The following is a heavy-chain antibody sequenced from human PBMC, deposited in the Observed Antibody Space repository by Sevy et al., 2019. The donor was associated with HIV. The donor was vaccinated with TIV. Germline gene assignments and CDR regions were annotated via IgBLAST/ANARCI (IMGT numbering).Heavy chain of an antibody. Sequence: ASVKVSCKASGSTFTGYYMHWVRQAPGQGLEWMGWINPNSGGTNYAQKFQGRVTMTRDTSISTAYMELSRLRSDDTAVYYCARGHYGGKSIDYWGHGTLVTVSS. J-gene: IGHJ4*01. CDR1: GSTFTGYY. D-gene: IGHD4-17*01. CDR3: ARGHYGGKSIDY. V-gene: IGHV1-2*02. CDR2: INPNSGGT.